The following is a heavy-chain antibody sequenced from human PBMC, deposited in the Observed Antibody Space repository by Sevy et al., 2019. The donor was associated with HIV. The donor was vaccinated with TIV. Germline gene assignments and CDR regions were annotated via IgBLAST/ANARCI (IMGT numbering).Heavy chain of an antibody. CDR1: GGSTSSYY. CDR2: IYYSGAT. Sequence: SQTLSLTCTVSGGSTSSYYWTWIRQPPGKGLERIGYIYYSGATTYNPSLKSRVTIATDTSKNQFCLKLSSVAASDTAGYYCARGIASSRTIAGNYWGQGTLVTVSS. D-gene: IGHD6-13*01. J-gene: IGHJ4*02. V-gene: IGHV4-59*01. CDR3: ARGIASSRTIAGNY.